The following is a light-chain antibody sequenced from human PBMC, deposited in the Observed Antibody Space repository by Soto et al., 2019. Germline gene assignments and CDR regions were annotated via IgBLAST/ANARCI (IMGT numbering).Light chain of an antibody. CDR2: EVS. V-gene: IGLV2-8*01. J-gene: IGLJ2*01. Sequence: QSGLTQPPSASGSPGQSVTISCTGTSSDIGSYKYVSWYRHHPGKAPKLIISEVSKRASGVPDRFSGSKSGNTASLTVSGLQADDEADYYCSSYGGGNNLLFGGGTKVTVL. CDR1: SSDIGSYKY. CDR3: SSYGGGNNLL.